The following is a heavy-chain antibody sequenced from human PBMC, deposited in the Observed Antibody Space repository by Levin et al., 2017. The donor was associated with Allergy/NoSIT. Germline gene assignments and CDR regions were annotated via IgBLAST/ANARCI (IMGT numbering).Heavy chain of an antibody. Sequence: GESLKISCAASGFTFSSYWMSWVRQAPGKGLEWVGNTKQDGTENYYVDSVKGRFTISKDNPKNSVYLQMTRLRVEDTAVYYCARNWRSAFDIWGQGTVVTVSS. J-gene: IGHJ3*02. V-gene: IGHV3-7*04. D-gene: IGHD2-8*02. CDR1: GFTFSSYW. CDR3: ARNWRSAFDI. CDR2: TKQDGTEN.